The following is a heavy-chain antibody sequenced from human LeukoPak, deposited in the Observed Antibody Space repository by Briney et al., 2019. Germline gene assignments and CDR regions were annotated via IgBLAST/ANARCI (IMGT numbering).Heavy chain of an antibody. Sequence: GGSLRLSCAASGFTFRNCAMSWVRQAPGKGLEWVSGISGTGYNTYYADSVKGRFTISRDNSKNTLYLQMNSLGAEDTAVYYCARDIAAAGDYWGQGTLVTVSS. CDR3: ARDIAAAGDY. V-gene: IGHV3-23*01. CDR2: ISGTGYNT. J-gene: IGHJ4*02. CDR1: GFTFRNCA. D-gene: IGHD6-13*01.